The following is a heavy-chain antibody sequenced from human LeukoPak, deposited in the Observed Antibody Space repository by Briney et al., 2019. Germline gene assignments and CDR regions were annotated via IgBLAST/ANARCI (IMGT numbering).Heavy chain of an antibody. J-gene: IGHJ4*02. CDR3: ARQGSRDGYPYFFDY. CDR2: IDNSGGT. D-gene: IGHD5-24*01. CDR1: GGSISSYY. Sequence: PSETLSLTCTVSGGSISSYYWSWIRQPPGKGLEWIGYIDNSGGTNYNPSLKSRVTMSVNTSKNQFFLNLSSVSAADTAVYYCARQGSRDGYPYFFDYWGQGTLVTVSS. V-gene: IGHV4-59*08.